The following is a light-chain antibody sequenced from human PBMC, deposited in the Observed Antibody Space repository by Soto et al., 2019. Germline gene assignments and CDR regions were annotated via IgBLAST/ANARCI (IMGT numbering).Light chain of an antibody. J-gene: IGKJ4*01. V-gene: IGKV3-15*01. CDR1: QSVDDN. CDR2: GAS. Sequence: IVMTQSPATLSVSPGERATLSCRASQSVDDNLAWYQQKPGQAPRLLIYGASTRATGIPARFSGSGSGTEFTLTISGLQSEDFAVYYCQQYENWPGFGGGTKVDNK. CDR3: QQYENWPG.